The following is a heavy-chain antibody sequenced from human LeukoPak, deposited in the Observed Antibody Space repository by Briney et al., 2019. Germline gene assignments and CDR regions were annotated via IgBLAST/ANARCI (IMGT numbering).Heavy chain of an antibody. Sequence: SETLSLTCTVSGGSISSYYWSWIRQPPGKGLEWIGYIYTTGSTNYNPSLKSRVTISVDTSKNQFSLRLSSVTAADTAVYYCARGVSDFHYWGQGTLVTVSS. CDR2: IYTTGST. J-gene: IGHJ4*02. CDR3: ARGVSDFHY. D-gene: IGHD6-19*01. V-gene: IGHV4-4*08. CDR1: GGSISSYY.